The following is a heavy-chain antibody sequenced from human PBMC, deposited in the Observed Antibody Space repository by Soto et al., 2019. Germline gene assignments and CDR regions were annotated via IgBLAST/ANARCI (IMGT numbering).Heavy chain of an antibody. D-gene: IGHD5-18*01. V-gene: IGHV1-18*01. Sequence: AASVKVSCKASGYTFTSYGISWVRQAPGQGLEWMGWISAYNGNTNYAQKLQGRVTMTTDTSTSTAYMELRSLRSDDTAVYYCARDTVDTAMVPPFDYWGQGTLVTVSS. CDR3: ARDTVDTAMVPPFDY. CDR2: ISAYNGNT. CDR1: GYTFTSYG. J-gene: IGHJ4*02.